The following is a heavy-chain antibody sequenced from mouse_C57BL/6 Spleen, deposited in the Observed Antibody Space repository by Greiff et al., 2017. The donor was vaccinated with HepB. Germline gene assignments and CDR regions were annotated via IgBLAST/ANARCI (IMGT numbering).Heavy chain of an antibody. CDR1: GYTFTDYN. CDR2: INPNNGGT. Sequence: EVKLMESGPELVKPGASVKMSCKASGYTFTDYNMHWVKQSHGKSLEWIGYINPNNGGTSYNQKFKGKATLTVNKSSSTAYMELRSLTSEDSAVYYCAKYDYNWYFDVWGTGTTVTVSS. D-gene: IGHD2-4*01. CDR3: AKYDYNWYFDV. V-gene: IGHV1-22*01. J-gene: IGHJ1*03.